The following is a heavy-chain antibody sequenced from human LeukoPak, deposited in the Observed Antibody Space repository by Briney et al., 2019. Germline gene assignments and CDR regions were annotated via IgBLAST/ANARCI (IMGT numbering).Heavy chain of an antibody. V-gene: IGHV3-9*01. CDR3: ATKAGNYQERVSLDY. CDR1: GFTFHNYA. Sequence: GRSLRLSCAVSGFTFHNYAMHWVRQAPGKGLEWVSGLSWNGATIGYADSVKGRFTISRDNGKNTVYLQMNSLRAEDAAGYYCATKAGNYQERVSLDYWGQGILVTVSS. CDR2: LSWNGATI. J-gene: IGHJ4*02. D-gene: IGHD3-10*01.